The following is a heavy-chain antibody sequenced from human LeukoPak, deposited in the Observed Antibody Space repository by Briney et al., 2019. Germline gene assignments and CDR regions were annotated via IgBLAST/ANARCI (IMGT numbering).Heavy chain of an antibody. J-gene: IGHJ4*02. Sequence: GGSLRLSCAASGFTFSSYAMSWVRQAPGKGLEWVSFIYSDNTHYSDSVKGRFTISRDNSENTLYLQMNSLRAEDTAVYYCARRAGAYSHPYDYWGQGTLVTVSS. CDR1: GFTFSSYA. D-gene: IGHD4/OR15-4a*01. CDR3: ARRAGAYSHPYDY. CDR2: IYSDNT. V-gene: IGHV3-53*01.